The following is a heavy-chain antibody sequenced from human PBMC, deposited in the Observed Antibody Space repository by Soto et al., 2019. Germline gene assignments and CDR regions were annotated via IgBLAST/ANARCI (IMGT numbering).Heavy chain of an antibody. CDR3: ARERGTYYYYYGLDV. V-gene: IGHV1-69*06. CDR1: GGTFSSYA. CDR2: IIPTFGRA. J-gene: IGHJ6*02. Sequence: QVQLVQSGAGVKKPGSSVKVSCEASGGTFSSYAFSWVRQAPGQGLEWMGGIIPTFGRANYVQRFQGRVTITADKSTSTVYLELSSLSSEDTAVYYCARERGTYYYYYGLDVWGQGTTVTVSS.